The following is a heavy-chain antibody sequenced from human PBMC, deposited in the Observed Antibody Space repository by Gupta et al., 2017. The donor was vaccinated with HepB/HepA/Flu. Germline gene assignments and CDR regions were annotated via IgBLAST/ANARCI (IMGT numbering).Heavy chain of an antibody. D-gene: IGHD2-2*01. CDR3: ARDDPDIVVVPAAPYYYYYMDV. Sequence: QVQLVQSGAEVKKPGASVKVSCKASGYTFTSYGISWVRQAPGQGLEWMGWISAYNGNTNYAQKLQGRVTMTTDTSTSTAYMELRSLRSDDTAVYYCARDDPDIVVVPAAPYYYYYMDVWGKGTTVTVSS. CDR2: ISAYNGNT. J-gene: IGHJ6*03. V-gene: IGHV1-18*01. CDR1: GYTFTSYG.